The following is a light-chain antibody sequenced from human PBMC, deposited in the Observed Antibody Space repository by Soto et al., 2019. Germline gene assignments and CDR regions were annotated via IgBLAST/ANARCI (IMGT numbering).Light chain of an antibody. Sequence: EIVLTQSPGTLSLSPGERATLSCRASQSGTNNYLAWYQQRPGQAPRLLIYGASIRATGIPDRCSGSGSGTDFTLSLSRLEPEDFAVSYCQHYGSSPRTFVQGTQVEI. CDR2: GAS. J-gene: IGKJ1*01. V-gene: IGKV3-20*01. CDR3: QHYGSSPRT. CDR1: QSGTNNY.